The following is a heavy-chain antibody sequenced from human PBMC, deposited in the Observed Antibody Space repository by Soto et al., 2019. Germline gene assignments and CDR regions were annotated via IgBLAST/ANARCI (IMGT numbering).Heavy chain of an antibody. CDR3: ARRATTSAGYFDL. Sequence: LRLSCAASGFTFSNYWMSWVRQAPGKGLEWVANIKQDGSEKNYKDSVKGRLTISRDNAKNSLSLQMNSLRADDTAVYYCARRATTSAGYFDLWGRGTLVTVSS. J-gene: IGHJ2*01. D-gene: IGHD1-26*01. CDR2: IKQDGSEK. V-gene: IGHV3-7*01. CDR1: GFTFSNYW.